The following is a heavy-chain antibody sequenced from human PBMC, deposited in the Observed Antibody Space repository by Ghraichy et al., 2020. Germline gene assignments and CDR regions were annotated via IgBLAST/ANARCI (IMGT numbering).Heavy chain of an antibody. D-gene: IGHD1-26*01. CDR1: GFTFSSYW. CDR3: ARDTVGARVSY. J-gene: IGHJ4*02. Sequence: GESLNISCAASGFTFSSYWMHWVRQAPGTGLVWVSRINSDGSSTSYADSVKGRFTISRDNAKNTLYLQMNSLRAEDTAVYYCARDTVGARVSYWGQGTLVTVSS. CDR2: INSDGSST. V-gene: IGHV3-74*01.